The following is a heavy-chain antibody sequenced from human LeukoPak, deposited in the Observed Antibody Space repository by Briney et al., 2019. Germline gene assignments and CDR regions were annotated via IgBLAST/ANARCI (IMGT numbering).Heavy chain of an antibody. Sequence: GESLKISCKGSGYSVTSYWIGWVRQMPGKGLEWMGIIYPGDSDTRYSPSFQGQVTISADKSISTAYLQWSSLKASDTAMYYCATQKWEPYDAFDIWGQGTMVTVSS. CDR3: ATQKWEPYDAFDI. J-gene: IGHJ3*02. V-gene: IGHV5-51*01. CDR2: IYPGDSDT. D-gene: IGHD1-26*01. CDR1: GYSVTSYW.